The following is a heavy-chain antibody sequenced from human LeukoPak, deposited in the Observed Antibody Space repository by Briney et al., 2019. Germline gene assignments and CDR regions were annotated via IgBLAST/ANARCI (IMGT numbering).Heavy chain of an antibody. J-gene: IGHJ4*02. CDR2: INHSGST. Sequence: SETLSLTCAVYGGSFSGYYWSWIRQPPGKGLEWIGEINHSGSTNYSPSLKSRVTISVDTSKNQFSLKLSSVTAADTAVYYCARDKITIFGVAKRYYFDYWGQGTLVTVSS. CDR1: GGSFSGYY. D-gene: IGHD3-3*01. CDR3: ARDKITIFGVAKRYYFDY. V-gene: IGHV4-34*01.